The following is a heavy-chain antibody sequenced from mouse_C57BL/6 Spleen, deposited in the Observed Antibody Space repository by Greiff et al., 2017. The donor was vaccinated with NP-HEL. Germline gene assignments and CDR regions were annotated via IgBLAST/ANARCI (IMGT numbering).Heavy chain of an antibody. Sequence: EVQVVESGPGMVKPSQSLSLTCTVTGYSITSGYDWHWIRHFPGNKLEWMGYISYSGSTNYNPSLKSRISITHDTSKNHFFLKLNSVTTEDTATYYCARAYYGSGGYAMDYWGQGTSVTVSS. J-gene: IGHJ4*01. CDR1: GYSITSGYD. CDR2: ISYSGST. D-gene: IGHD1-1*01. CDR3: ARAYYGSGGYAMDY. V-gene: IGHV3-1*01.